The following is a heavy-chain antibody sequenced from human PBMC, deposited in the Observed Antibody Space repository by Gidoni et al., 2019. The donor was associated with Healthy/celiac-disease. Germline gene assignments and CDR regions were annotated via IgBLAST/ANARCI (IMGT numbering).Heavy chain of an antibody. CDR1: GFTFDDYA. CDR2: ISWNSGSI. Sequence: EVQLVESGGGLVQPGRSLRLSCAASGFTFDDYAMHWVRQAPGKGLEWVSGISWNSGSIGYADSVKGRFTISRDNAKNSLYLQMNSLRAEDTALYYCAKDKDGDYPYYFDYWGQGTLVTVSS. D-gene: IGHD4-17*01. CDR3: AKDKDGDYPYYFDY. V-gene: IGHV3-9*01. J-gene: IGHJ4*02.